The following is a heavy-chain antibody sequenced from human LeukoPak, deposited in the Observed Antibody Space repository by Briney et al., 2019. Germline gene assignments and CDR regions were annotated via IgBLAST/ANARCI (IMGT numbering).Heavy chain of an antibody. CDR2: INQDGSEK. CDR1: GFTFSNAW. D-gene: IGHD3-10*01. Sequence: GGSLRLSCATSGFTFSNAWMNWVRQAPGKGLEWVANINQDGSEKYYVDSVRGRFTISRDNGKNSLYLQMNSLRAEDTAVYYCTGRYFEYWGQGTLVTVST. J-gene: IGHJ4*02. CDR3: TGRYFEY. V-gene: IGHV3-7*03.